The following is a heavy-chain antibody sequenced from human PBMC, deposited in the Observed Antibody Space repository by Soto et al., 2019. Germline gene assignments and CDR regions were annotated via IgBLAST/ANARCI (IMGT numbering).Heavy chain of an antibody. J-gene: IGHJ6*02. V-gene: IGHV4-30-2*01. Sequence: SETLSLTCAVSGGSISSGGYSWSWIRQPPGKGLEWIGYIYHSGSTYYNPSLKSRVTISVDRSKNQFSLKLSSVTAADTAVYYCASTISLGYYYGMDVWGQGTTVTVSS. CDR3: ASTISLGYYYGMDV. D-gene: IGHD2-21*01. CDR2: IYHSGST. CDR1: GGSISSGGYS.